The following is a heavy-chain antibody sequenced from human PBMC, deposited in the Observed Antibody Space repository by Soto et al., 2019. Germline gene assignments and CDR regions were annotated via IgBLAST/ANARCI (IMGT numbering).Heavy chain of an antibody. CDR2: ISGNGANT. Sequence: GGSLRLSCAASGFTFINYAMTWVRQAPGEGLEWVSTISGNGANTHYADSVKGRFSISRDNSKNTLYIQMNSLRAEDTAVYYCAKDYGSSRYFFDYWGQGALVTVSS. V-gene: IGHV3-23*01. CDR3: AKDYGSSRYFFDY. J-gene: IGHJ4*02. D-gene: IGHD6-19*01. CDR1: GFTFINYA.